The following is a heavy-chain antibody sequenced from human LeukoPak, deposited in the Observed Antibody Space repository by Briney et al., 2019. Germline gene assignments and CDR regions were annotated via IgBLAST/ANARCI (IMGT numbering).Heavy chain of an antibody. J-gene: IGHJ4*02. D-gene: IGHD3-10*01. CDR2: IYTSGST. V-gene: IGHV4-59*10. CDR3: ARVTPVDYYGSGTEY. Sequence: SETLSLTCAVYGGSFSGYYWSWIRQPAGKGLEWIGRIYTSGSTNYNPSLKSRVTISVDTSKNQFSLKLSSVTAADTAVYYCARVTPVDYYGSGTEYWGQGTLVTVSS. CDR1: GGSFSGYY.